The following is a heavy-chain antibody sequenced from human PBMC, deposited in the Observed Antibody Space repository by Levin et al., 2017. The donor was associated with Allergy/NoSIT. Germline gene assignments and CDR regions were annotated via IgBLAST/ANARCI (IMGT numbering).Heavy chain of an antibody. J-gene: IGHJ2*01. Sequence: GGSLRLSCAASEITWMHWVRQTPGKGLVWVSRINLDGSSTSYADSVKGRFTTSRDNAKNTLYLQMNNLRVEDTAIYYCAGDRQRSWYFDLWGRGTLVTVSS. D-gene: IGHD4-17*01. CDR1: EITW. CDR3: AGDRQRSWYFDL. V-gene: IGHV3-74*01. CDR2: INLDGSST.